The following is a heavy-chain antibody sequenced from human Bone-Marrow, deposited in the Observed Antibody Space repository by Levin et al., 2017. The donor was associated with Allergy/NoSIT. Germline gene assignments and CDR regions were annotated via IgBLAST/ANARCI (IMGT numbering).Heavy chain of an antibody. V-gene: IGHV4-30-4*01. CDR3: ARGRWDGFLGEGWFDP. D-gene: IGHD3-16*01. Sequence: PSETLSLTCTVSGGSISSGDYYWSWIRQPPGKGLEWIGYIYYSGSTYYNPSLKSRVTISVDTSKNQFSLKLSSATAADTAVYYCARGRWDGFLGEGWFDPWGQGTLVTVSS. CDR2: IYYSGST. CDR1: GGSISSGDYY. J-gene: IGHJ5*02.